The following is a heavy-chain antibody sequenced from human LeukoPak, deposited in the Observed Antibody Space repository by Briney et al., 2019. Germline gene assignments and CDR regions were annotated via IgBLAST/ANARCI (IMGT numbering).Heavy chain of an antibody. CDR1: GFTVSSNY. Sequence: GGSLRLSCAASGFTVSSNYMSWVRQAPGKGLEWVSVIYSGGSTYYADSVKGRFTISRDNSKNTLYLQMNSLRAEDTAVYYCARSLRFLEWLSRNWFDPWGQGTLVTVSS. CDR2: IYSGGST. V-gene: IGHV3-66*01. CDR3: ARSLRFLEWLSRNWFDP. D-gene: IGHD3-3*01. J-gene: IGHJ5*02.